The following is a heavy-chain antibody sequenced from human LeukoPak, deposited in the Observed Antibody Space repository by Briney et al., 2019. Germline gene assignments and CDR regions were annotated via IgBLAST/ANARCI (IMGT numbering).Heavy chain of an antibody. D-gene: IGHD2-2*01. CDR1: GFTFDDYA. J-gene: IGHJ4*02. V-gene: IGHV3-9*01. CDR2: ISCNSGSI. Sequence: GGSLRLSCAASGFTFDDYAMHWVRQAPGKGLEWVSGISCNSGSIGYADSVKGRFTISRDNAKNSLYLQMNSLRAEDTALYYCAKDACSSTSCSFDYWGQGTLVTVSS. CDR3: AKDACSSTSCSFDY.